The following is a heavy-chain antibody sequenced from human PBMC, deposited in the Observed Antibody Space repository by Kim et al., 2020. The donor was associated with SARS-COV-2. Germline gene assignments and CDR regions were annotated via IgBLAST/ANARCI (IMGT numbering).Heavy chain of an antibody. CDR2: ISSSSSYI. D-gene: IGHD1-26*01. V-gene: IGHV3-21*01. CDR3: ARVGSIVGATTEEPGYYYYGMDV. J-gene: IGHJ6*02. CDR1: GFTFSSYS. Sequence: GGSLRLSCAASGFTFSSYSMNWVRQAPGKGLEWVSSISSSSSYIYYADSVKGRFTISRDNAKNSLYLQMNSLRAEDTAVYYCARVGSIVGATTEEPGYYYYGMDVWGQGTTVTVSS.